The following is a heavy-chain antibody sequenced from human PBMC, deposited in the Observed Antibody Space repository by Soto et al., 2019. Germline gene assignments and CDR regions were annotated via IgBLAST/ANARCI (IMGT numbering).Heavy chain of an antibody. V-gene: IGHV4-39*01. CDR1: GGSISSSSYY. J-gene: IGHJ6*02. CDR2: IYYSGST. CDR3: ASPIAAADPENPYYYGMDV. Sequence: QLQLQESGPGLVKPSETLSLTCTVSGGSISSSSYYWGWIRQPPGKGLEWIGSIYYSGSTYYNPSLKSRVTISEDTSKNQFSLKMSSVTAADTAVYYCASPIAAADPENPYYYGMDVWGQGTTVTVSS. D-gene: IGHD6-13*01.